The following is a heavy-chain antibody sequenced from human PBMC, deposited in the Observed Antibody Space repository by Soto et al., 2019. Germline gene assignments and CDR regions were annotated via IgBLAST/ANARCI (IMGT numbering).Heavy chain of an antibody. CDR2: ISAYNGNT. V-gene: IGHV1-18*01. CDR1: GYTFTSYG. D-gene: IGHD2-15*01. CDR3: ARDSVVVVAARRWFDP. J-gene: IGHJ5*02. Sequence: QVQLVQSGAEVKKPGASVKVSCKASGYTFTSYGISWVRQAPGQGLEWMGWISAYNGNTNYAQKLQGRVTMTTDTSTSTAYTELRSLRSDDTAVYYCARDSVVVVAARRWFDPWGQGTLVTVSS.